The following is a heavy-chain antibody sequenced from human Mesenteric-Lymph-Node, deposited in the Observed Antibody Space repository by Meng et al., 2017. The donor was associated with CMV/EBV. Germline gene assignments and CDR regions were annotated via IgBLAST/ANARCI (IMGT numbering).Heavy chain of an antibody. J-gene: IGHJ4*02. CDR3: ARVWERGAPTGY. CDR1: GFTFSSHA. V-gene: IGHV3-30-3*01. CDR2: ISYDGSNK. Sequence: GESLKISCAASGFTFSSHAMHWVRQAPGKGLEWVAVISYDGSNKYYADSVKGRFTISRDNSKNTLYLQMNSLRAEDTAVYYCARVWERGAPTGYWGQGTLVTVSS. D-gene: IGHD1-26*01.